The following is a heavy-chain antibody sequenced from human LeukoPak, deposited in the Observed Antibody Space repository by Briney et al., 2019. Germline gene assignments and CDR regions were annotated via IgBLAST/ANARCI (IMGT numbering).Heavy chain of an antibody. J-gene: IGHJ4*02. V-gene: IGHV3-23*01. D-gene: IGHD3-9*01. CDR3: AKGAHYDILTGYYRRYYFDY. Sequence: GGSLRLSCAASGFTFSSYAMSWVRQAPGKGLEWVSAISGSGGSTYYADSVKGRFTISRDNSKNTLYLQMNSLRAEDTAVYYCAKGAHYDILTGYYRRYYFDYWGQGTLVTVSS. CDR2: ISGSGGST. CDR1: GFTFSSYA.